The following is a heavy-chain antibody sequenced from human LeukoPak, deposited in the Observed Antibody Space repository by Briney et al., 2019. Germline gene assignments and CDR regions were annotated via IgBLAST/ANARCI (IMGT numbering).Heavy chain of an antibody. Sequence: GGSLGLSCAASGFTFSSYAMHWVRQAPGKGLEWVAVISYDGSNKYYADSVKGRFTISRDNSKNTLYLQMNSLRAEDTAVYYCARDKDSSGYDYWGQGTLVTVSS. V-gene: IGHV3-30*04. CDR1: GFTFSSYA. J-gene: IGHJ4*02. CDR2: ISYDGSNK. CDR3: ARDKDSSGYDY. D-gene: IGHD3-22*01.